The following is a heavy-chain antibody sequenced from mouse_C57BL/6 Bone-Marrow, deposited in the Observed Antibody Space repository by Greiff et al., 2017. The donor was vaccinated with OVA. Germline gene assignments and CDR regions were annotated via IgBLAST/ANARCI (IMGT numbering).Heavy chain of an antibody. CDR2: IYPGSGRT. D-gene: IGHD1-1*01. J-gene: IGHJ4*01. Sequence: QVQLQQPGAELVKPGASVKMSCKASGYTFTSYWITWVKQRPGQGLEWIGDIYPGSGRTNYNEKFKSKATLTVDTSSSTAYMKLSSLTSEDSAVYYCARSGITTVEGDFAMDYWGQGTSVTVSS. CDR3: ARSGITTVEGDFAMDY. V-gene: IGHV1-55*01. CDR1: GYTFTSYW.